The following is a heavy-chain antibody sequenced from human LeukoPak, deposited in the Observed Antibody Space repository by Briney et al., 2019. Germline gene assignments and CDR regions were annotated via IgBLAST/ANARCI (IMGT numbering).Heavy chain of an antibody. CDR1: GYSISSNFY. V-gene: IGHV4-38-2*02. Sequence: SETLSLTCLVSGYSISSNFYWGWIRQPPGKGLEWIGSISHSRKSHYNPTLASRINVSMDTSKNQFSLKLTSVTAADTAIYYCARDNNFAGGAYYNYWGRGTLVTVSS. CDR2: ISHSRKS. J-gene: IGHJ4*02. CDR3: ARDNNFAGGAYYNY. D-gene: IGHD2-21*02.